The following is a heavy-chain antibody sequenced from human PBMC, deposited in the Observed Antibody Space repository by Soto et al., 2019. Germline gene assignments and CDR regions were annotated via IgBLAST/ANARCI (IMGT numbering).Heavy chain of an antibody. CDR3: ARLVFAHYDSSGLYYFDY. D-gene: IGHD3-22*01. V-gene: IGHV1-69*13. CDR1: GGTFSSYA. CDR2: IIPIFGTA. J-gene: IGHJ4*02. Sequence: SVKVSCKASGGTFSSYAISWVRQAPGQGLEWMGGIIPIFGTANYAQKFQGRVTITADESTSTAYMELSSLRSEDTAVYYCARLVFAHYDSSGLYYFDYWGQGTLVTVSS.